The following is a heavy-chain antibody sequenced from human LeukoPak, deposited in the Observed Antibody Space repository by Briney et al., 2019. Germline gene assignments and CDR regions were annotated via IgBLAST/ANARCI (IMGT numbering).Heavy chain of an antibody. D-gene: IGHD3-16*01. V-gene: IGHV4-59*01. J-gene: IGHJ6*02. CDR1: GGSISGFY. CDR2: IYYTGSA. CDR3: ARFGVNYDMDV. Sequence: SVTLSLTCTVSGGSISGFYWTWIRQPPGKGLEWIGQIYYTGSADYNPSLKSRITISVDTSKNQISLMVRSVTAADTAVYHCARFGVNYDMDVWGQGTTVTVSS.